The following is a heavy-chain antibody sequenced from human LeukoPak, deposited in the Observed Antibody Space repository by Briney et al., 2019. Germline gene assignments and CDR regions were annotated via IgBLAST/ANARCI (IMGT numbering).Heavy chain of an antibody. J-gene: IGHJ4*02. CDR1: GGSISSSSYY. V-gene: IGHV4-39*07. D-gene: IGHD1-26*01. CDR2: IYYSGST. Sequence: PSETLSLTCTVSGGSISSSSYYWGWIRQPPGTGLEWIGSIYYSGSTYYNPSLKSRVTISVDTSKNQFSLKLSSVTAADTAVYYCARVAGATTAQAFDYWGQGTLVTVSS. CDR3: ARVAGATTAQAFDY.